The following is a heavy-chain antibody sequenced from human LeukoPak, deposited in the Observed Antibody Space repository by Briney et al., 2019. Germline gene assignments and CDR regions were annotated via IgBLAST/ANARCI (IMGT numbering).Heavy chain of an antibody. V-gene: IGHV4-39*01. CDR2: IYYSGST. CDR3: ARGIAAGDAFDI. CDR1: GGSISSYY. D-gene: IGHD6-25*01. J-gene: IGHJ3*02. Sequence: SETLSLTCTVSGGSISSYYWGWIRQPPGKGLEWIGSIYYSGSTYYNPSLKSRVTISVDTSKNQFSLKLSSVTAADTAVYYCARGIAAGDAFDIWGQGTMVTVSS.